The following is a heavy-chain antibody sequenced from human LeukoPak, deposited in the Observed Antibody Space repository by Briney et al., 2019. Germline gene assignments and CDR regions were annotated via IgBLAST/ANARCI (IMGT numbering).Heavy chain of an antibody. D-gene: IGHD1-26*01. Sequence: SETLSLTCTVSGVSISSYYWSWIRQPPGKGLEWIGYIYYSGSTNYNPSLKSRVTISVDTSKNQFSLKLSSVTAADTAVYYCARGSELLHWFDPWGQGTLVTVSS. CDR1: GVSISSYY. CDR2: IYYSGST. J-gene: IGHJ5*02. CDR3: ARGSELLHWFDP. V-gene: IGHV4-59*01.